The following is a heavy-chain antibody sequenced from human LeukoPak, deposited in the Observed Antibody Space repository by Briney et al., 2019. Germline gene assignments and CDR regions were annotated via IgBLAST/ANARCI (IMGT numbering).Heavy chain of an antibody. J-gene: IGHJ4*02. CDR1: GGSISSYY. Sequence: PETLSLTCTVSGGSISSYYWSWIRQPAGKGLEWIGRIYTSGSTNYNPSLKSRVTMSVDTSKNQFSLKLSSVTAADTAVYYCARGGYYYDSSGPGYFDYWGQGTLVTVSS. CDR3: ARGGYYYDSSGPGYFDY. V-gene: IGHV4-4*07. D-gene: IGHD3-22*01. CDR2: IYTSGST.